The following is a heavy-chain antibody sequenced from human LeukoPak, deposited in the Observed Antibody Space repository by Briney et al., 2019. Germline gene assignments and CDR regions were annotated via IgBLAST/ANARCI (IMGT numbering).Heavy chain of an antibody. V-gene: IGHV4-59*12. J-gene: IGHJ5*02. CDR2: IYYSGRT. D-gene: IGHD3-22*01. CDR1: GASISSYY. Sequence: SETLSLTCTVSGASISSYYWSWIRQSPGKGLEWIGYIYYSGRTNYNPSLKSRVTMSVDTSKNQFSLKLSSVTAADTAVYYCARDRYYYDSSERGFDPWGQGTLVTVSS. CDR3: ARDRYYYDSSERGFDP.